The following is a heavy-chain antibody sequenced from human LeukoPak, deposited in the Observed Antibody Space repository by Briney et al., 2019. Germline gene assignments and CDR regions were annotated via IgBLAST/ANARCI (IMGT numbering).Heavy chain of an antibody. D-gene: IGHD3-22*01. CDR3: ARDRLGDYDHSGYYDK. CDR2: IFDSGRTI. CDR1: GFTFSDYY. Sequence: GGPLRLSCAASGFTFSDYYMSWIRQATGKGLEWVSYIFDSGRTIYYADSVRGRFTISRDNAKNSVYLQMNNLRAEDTAVYYCARDRLGDYDHSGYYDKWGQGTLVTVSS. V-gene: IGHV3-11*01. J-gene: IGHJ4*02.